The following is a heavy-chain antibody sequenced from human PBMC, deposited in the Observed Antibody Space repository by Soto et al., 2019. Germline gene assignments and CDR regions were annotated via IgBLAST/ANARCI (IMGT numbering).Heavy chain of an antibody. CDR1: GITFSSDS. CDR2: IPIDSSDI. J-gene: IGHJ5*02. V-gene: IGHV3-21*01. D-gene: IGHD2-15*01. CDR3: STTYCSGGYCFSSEP. Sequence: GGSLGLSCTAYGITFSSDSMNWVHQARVKGLEWVASIPIDSSDIYYEDSVKGRFTISRDNGENSLYLQITSLGAEDTGVYYCSTTYCSGGYCFSSEPWGQGVLVTVSS.